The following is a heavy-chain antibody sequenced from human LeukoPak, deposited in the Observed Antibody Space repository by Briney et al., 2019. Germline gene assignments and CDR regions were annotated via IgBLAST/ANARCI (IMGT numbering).Heavy chain of an antibody. V-gene: IGHV3-53*01. CDR1: GFTFSTYS. CDR3: ARGAPATVVAFDY. Sequence: GGSLRLSCAASGFTFSTYSMSWVRQAPGKGLEWVSIIYSAGGTYYADSVKGRFTISRDHSKNTLYLQMNSLRADDTAVYYCARGAPATVVAFDYWGQGTLVTVSS. D-gene: IGHD4-23*01. CDR2: IYSAGGT. J-gene: IGHJ4*02.